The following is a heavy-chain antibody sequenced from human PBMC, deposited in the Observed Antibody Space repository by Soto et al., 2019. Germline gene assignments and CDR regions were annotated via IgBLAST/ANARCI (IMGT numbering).Heavy chain of an antibody. D-gene: IGHD3-16*01. Sequence: ASVKVSCKASGYTFTGYYLHWVRQAPGQGLEWMGWFGPNSGGANYAQKFQGRATMTADTSISTAFMELSSLRSDDTAVYYCAREVGGGRQYYFDYWGQGTLVTVS. V-gene: IGHV1-2*02. CDR3: AREVGGGRQYYFDY. J-gene: IGHJ4*02. CDR1: GYTFTGYY. CDR2: FGPNSGGA.